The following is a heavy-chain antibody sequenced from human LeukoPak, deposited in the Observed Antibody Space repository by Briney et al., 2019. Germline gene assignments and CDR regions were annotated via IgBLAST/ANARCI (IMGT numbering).Heavy chain of an antibody. CDR1: GYSIRSGHY. V-gene: IGHV4-38-2*01. D-gene: IGHD4-11*01. Sequence: PSETLSLTCAVAGYSIRSGHYWAWIRRPPGKGLEWVGDISHSGNTYYNPSLNSRLTISLDTSKNQFSLNLTSVTASDTAVYYCARRGITAVNWFDPWGQGTLVTVTS. J-gene: IGHJ5*02. CDR2: ISHSGNT. CDR3: ARRGITAVNWFDP.